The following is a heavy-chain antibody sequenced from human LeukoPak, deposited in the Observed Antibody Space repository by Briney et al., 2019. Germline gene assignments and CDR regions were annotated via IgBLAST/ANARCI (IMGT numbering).Heavy chain of an antibody. CDR2: FDPEDGET. CDR1: GYTLTELS. CDR3: ANLGDFWSGYYPNWFDP. D-gene: IGHD3-3*01. J-gene: IGHJ5*02. V-gene: IGHV1-24*01. Sequence: ASVKVSCKVSGYTLTELSMHWVRQAPGKGLEWTGGFDPEDGETIYAQKFQGRVTMTEDTSTDTAYMELSSLRSEDTAVYYCANLGDFWSGYYPNWFDPWGQGTLVTVSS.